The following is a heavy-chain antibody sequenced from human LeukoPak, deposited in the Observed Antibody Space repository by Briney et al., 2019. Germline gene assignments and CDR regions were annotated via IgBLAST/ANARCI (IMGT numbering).Heavy chain of an antibody. J-gene: IGHJ3*02. Sequence: GGSLRLSCAAPGFTFSSYGMHWVRQAPGKGLEWVAVISYDGSNKYYADSVKGRFTISRDNSKNTLYLQMNSLRAEDTAVYYCAKEATMDAGAFDIWGQGTMVTVSS. CDR2: ISYDGSNK. CDR3: AKEATMDAGAFDI. D-gene: IGHD3-10*01. V-gene: IGHV3-30*18. CDR1: GFTFSSYG.